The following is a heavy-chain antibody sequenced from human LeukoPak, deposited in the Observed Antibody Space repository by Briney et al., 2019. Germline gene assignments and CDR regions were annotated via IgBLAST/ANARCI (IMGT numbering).Heavy chain of an antibody. D-gene: IGHD5-24*01. CDR2: IYYSGST. Sequence: SETLSLTCTVSGGSISSYYRSWIRQPPGKGLEWIGYIYYSGSTNYNPSLKSRVTISVDTSKNQFSLKLSSVTAADTAVYYCARDRDGFSHLPDYWGQGTLVTVSS. J-gene: IGHJ4*02. CDR1: GGSISSYY. CDR3: ARDRDGFSHLPDY. V-gene: IGHV4-59*01.